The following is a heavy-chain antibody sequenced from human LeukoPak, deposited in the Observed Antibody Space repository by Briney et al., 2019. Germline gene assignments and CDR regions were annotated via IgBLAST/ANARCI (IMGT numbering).Heavy chain of an antibody. CDR3: ARVLNYYGSGSYGFYYYYMDV. V-gene: IGHV3-66*01. CDR1: GDTISTSDHY. Sequence: SSETLSLTCSVSGDTISTSDHYWGWIRQPPGKGLEWVSVIYSGGSTYYADSVKGRFTISRDNSKNTLYLQMNSLRAEDTAVYYCARVLNYYGSGSYGFYYYYMDVWGKGTTVTISS. J-gene: IGHJ6*03. CDR2: IYSGGST. D-gene: IGHD3-10*01.